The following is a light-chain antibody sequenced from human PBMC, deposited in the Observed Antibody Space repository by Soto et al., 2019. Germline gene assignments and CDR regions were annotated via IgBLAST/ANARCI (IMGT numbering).Light chain of an antibody. Sequence: QSVLTQPPSASGSPGQSVTISCTGTSSDVGGYNFVSWYQHHPGKAPKLMIYDVNKRPSGVPDRFSGSKSGNTASLTVSGLQAEDEADYYCSSYAGSNSYVFGAGTKVTVL. V-gene: IGLV2-8*01. CDR2: DVN. J-gene: IGLJ1*01. CDR3: SSYAGSNSYV. CDR1: SSDVGGYNF.